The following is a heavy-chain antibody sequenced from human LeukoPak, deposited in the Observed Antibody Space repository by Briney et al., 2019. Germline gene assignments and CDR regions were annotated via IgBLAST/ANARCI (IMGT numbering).Heavy chain of an antibody. J-gene: IGHJ4*02. D-gene: IGHD5-18*01. CDR3: ARHRALGIPLWFDY. CDR1: GGSISSSSYY. V-gene: IGHV4-39*01. Sequence: SETLSLTCTVSGGSISSSSYYWGGIRQPPGKGLEWIGSIYYSGSTYYNPSLKSRVTISVDTSKNQFSLKLSSVTAADTAVYYCARHRALGIPLWFDYWGQGTLVTVSS. CDR2: IYYSGST.